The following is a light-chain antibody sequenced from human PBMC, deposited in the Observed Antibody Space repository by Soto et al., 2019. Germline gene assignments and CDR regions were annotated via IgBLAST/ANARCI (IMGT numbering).Light chain of an antibody. J-gene: IGLJ1*01. CDR3: SSYTSSSTSRYV. V-gene: IGLV2-14*01. CDR2: DVS. Sequence: QSALTQPASVSGSPGQSITISCTGTSRDVGGYNYVSWYQQHPGKAPKLMIYDVSNRPSGVSNRFSGSKSGNTASLTISGLQAEDEADYYCSSYTSSSTSRYVFGTGTKLTVL. CDR1: SRDVGGYNY.